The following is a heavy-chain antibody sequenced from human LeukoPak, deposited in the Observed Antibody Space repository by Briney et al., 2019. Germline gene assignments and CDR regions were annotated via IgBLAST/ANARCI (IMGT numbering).Heavy chain of an antibody. J-gene: IGHJ3*02. CDR3: AREGTYSSTWNDAFDI. V-gene: IGHV3-66*01. D-gene: IGHD6-13*01. Sequence: GGFLRLSCAASGFTVSAYYLSWVRQAPGKGLEWVSVIYSDGRIKYADSVKGRFTISRDNSKNTLYLQMNSLRAEDTAMYYCAREGTYSSTWNDAFDIWGQGALVTVSS. CDR2: IYSDGRI. CDR1: GFTVSAYY.